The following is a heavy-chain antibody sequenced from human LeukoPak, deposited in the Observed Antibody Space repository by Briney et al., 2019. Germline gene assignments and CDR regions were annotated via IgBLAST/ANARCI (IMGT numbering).Heavy chain of an antibody. J-gene: IGHJ4*02. D-gene: IGHD4-17*01. CDR2: INPNNGDT. Sequence: ASVKVSCKTSGYTFTGHYMHWVRQAPGEGLEWMGWINPNNGDTNYAQKFQGRVTMTRDPSISTAYMELTRLTSDDTAVYYCARLSVPDYGDYVAYWGQGTLVTVSS. CDR1: GYTFTGHY. V-gene: IGHV1-2*02. CDR3: ARLSVPDYGDYVAY.